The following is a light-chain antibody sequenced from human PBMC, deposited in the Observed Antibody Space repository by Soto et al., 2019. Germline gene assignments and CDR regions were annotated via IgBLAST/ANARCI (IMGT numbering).Light chain of an antibody. CDR2: DAS. J-gene: IGKJ1*01. CDR1: QSISSW. CDR3: QQYNSPT. Sequence: IPTTQSPSTLSASVGDRETITCRASQSISSWLAWYQQKPGKAPKLLIYDASSLESGVPSRFSGSGSGTEFTLTISSLQPDDFATYYCQQYNSPTFGQGTKVDIK. V-gene: IGKV1-5*01.